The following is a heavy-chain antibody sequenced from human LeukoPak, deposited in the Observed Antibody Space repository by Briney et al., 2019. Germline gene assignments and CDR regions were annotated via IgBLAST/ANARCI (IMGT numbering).Heavy chain of an antibody. V-gene: IGHV4-4*07. CDR1: GGSISSYY. D-gene: IGHD2-2*01. J-gene: IGHJ6*03. CDR2: IYTSGST. CDR3: ARVPVVPAARGSYYYYYYMDV. Sequence: SETLSLTCTVSGGSISSYYWSWIRQPAGKGLEWIGRIYTSGSTNYNPSLRSRVTMSVDTSKNQFSLKLSSVTAADTAVYYCARVPVVPAARGSYYYYYYMDVWGKGTTVTVSS.